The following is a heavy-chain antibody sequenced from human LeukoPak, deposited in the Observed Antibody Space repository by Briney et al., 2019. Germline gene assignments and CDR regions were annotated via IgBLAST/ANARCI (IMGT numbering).Heavy chain of an antibody. CDR1: GFTVSSNY. Sequence: GGSLRLSCAASGFTVSSNYMNWVRQAPGKGLEWVSVLYSGGNTYYAESVKGRFTISRDNSKNTLYLQMNSLRAEDTAVYYCARGLGHYDSSGQQGDYFDYWGQGTLVTVSS. CDR2: LYSGGNT. V-gene: IGHV3-66*01. CDR3: ARGLGHYDSSGQQGDYFDY. J-gene: IGHJ4*02. D-gene: IGHD3-22*01.